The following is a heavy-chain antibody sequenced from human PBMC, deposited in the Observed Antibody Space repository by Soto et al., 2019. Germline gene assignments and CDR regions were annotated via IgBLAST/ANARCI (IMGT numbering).Heavy chain of an antibody. V-gene: IGHV1-69*01. Sequence: QVQLVQSGAEVKKPGSSVKVSCKASGGTFSSYAISWVRQAPGQGLEWMGGIIPIFGTANYAQKFQGRVTIPADESTSTAYMELSSLRSEDTAVYYCASRPDTYYYDSSGIRPYAFDIWGQGTMVTVSS. CDR3: ASRPDTYYYDSSGIRPYAFDI. CDR2: IIPIFGTA. CDR1: GGTFSSYA. D-gene: IGHD3-22*01. J-gene: IGHJ3*02.